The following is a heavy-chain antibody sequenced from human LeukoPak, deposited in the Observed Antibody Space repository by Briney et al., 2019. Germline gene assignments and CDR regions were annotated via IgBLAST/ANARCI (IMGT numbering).Heavy chain of an antibody. V-gene: IGHV3-7*05. CDR3: ARADYGDYGAY. CDR2: IKQDGSEK. J-gene: IGHJ4*02. D-gene: IGHD4-17*01. CDR1: RFTSSRYW. Sequence: PGGSLRLSCAASRFTSSRYWMSWVRQAPGKGLEWVANIKQDGSEKYYVDSVKGRFTISRDNAKNSLYLQMNSLRAEDTAVYYCARADYGDYGAYWGQGTLVTVSS.